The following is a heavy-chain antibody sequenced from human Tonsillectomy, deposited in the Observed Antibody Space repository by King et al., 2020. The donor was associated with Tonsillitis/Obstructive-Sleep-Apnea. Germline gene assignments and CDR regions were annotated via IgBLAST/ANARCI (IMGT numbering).Heavy chain of an antibody. CDR2: NNPYSGGT. J-gene: IGHJ6*03. V-gene: IGHV1-2*06. D-gene: IGHD4/OR15-4a*01. CDR1: GYTFSGYY. CDR3: ARAKRDPMDV. Sequence: VQLVQSGAEVKKPGASVKVSCKASGYTFSGYYIHCVRQAPGQGLEWMGRNNPYSGGTNYAQTFQGRVTMTLDTSISTAYRALSGLRSDDTAVYYCARAKRDPMDVWGNGTTVTVSS.